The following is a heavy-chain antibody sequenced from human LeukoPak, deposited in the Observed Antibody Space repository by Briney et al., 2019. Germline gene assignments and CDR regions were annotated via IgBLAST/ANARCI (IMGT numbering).Heavy chain of an antibody. CDR2: IYYSGST. D-gene: IGHD6-19*01. CDR3: GATSLKQWLQKAN. Sequence: SETLSLTCTVSGGSISSGSYYWGWIRQPPGMGLEWIGSIYYSGSTYYNPSLKSRVTISVDTSKNQFSLKLSSVTAADTAVYYCGATSLKQWLQKANWGQGTLVTVSS. J-gene: IGHJ4*02. CDR1: GGSISSGSYY. V-gene: IGHV4-39*01.